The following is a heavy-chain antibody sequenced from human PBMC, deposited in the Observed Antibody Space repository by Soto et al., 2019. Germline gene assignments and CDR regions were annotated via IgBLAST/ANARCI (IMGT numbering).Heavy chain of an antibody. CDR1: GFTFGSYG. V-gene: IGHV3-33*01. D-gene: IGHD3-10*01. J-gene: IGHJ6*02. Sequence: QVQLVESGGGVVQPGRSLRLSCAASGFTFGSYGMHWVRQAPGKGLEWVAVIWYDGSNKYYADSVKGRFTISRDNSKNTLYLQMNSLRAEDTAVYYCARDSGFGEDYYYGMDVWGQGTTVTVSS. CDR2: IWYDGSNK. CDR3: ARDSGFGEDYYYGMDV.